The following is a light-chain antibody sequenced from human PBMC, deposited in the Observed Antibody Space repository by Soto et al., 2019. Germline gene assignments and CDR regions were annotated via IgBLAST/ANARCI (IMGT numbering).Light chain of an antibody. V-gene: IGKV1-39*01. CDR3: QHTYTSPPWT. CDR2: DAS. J-gene: IGKJ1*01. CDR1: QSISRY. Sequence: DIQMTQSPSSVSASAGDRVTISCRASQSISRYLNWYQQKPGKAPKLLIYDASNLQSGVPSRFSGSGSETDFTLTISSLQPEDFANYYCQHTYTSPPWTFGQGTKV.